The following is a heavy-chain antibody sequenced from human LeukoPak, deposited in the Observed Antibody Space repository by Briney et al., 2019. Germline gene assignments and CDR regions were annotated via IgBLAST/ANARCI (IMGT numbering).Heavy chain of an antibody. CDR3: AREGSMTARPFVSIDY. CDR2: IHTSGHT. D-gene: IGHD6-6*01. J-gene: IGHJ4*02. CDR1: GGSISTYY. V-gene: IGHV4-4*07. Sequence: PSETLSLTCTASGGSISTYYWSWIRQPAGKGLEWIGRIHTSGHTDYNPSLKSRVTMSVDTSKNQFSLKLSSVTAADTAVYYCAREGSMTARPFVSIDYWGQGTLVTISS.